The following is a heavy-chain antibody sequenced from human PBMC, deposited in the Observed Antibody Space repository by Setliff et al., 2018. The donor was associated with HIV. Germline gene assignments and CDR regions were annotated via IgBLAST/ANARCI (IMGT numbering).Heavy chain of an antibody. Sequence: ETLRLSCAASGFTFRSFDMHWVRQAPGKGLEWVSCIGTLSDTYYPNSVKGRFTISRDNAKNSLYLQMNGLRAGDTAVYFCARAGRRHYYGSGSYAVFDYWGQGIVVTVSS. V-gene: IGHV3-13*01. CDR2: IGTLSDT. D-gene: IGHD3-10*01. CDR1: GFTFRSFD. J-gene: IGHJ4*02. CDR3: ARAGRRHYYGSGSYAVFDY.